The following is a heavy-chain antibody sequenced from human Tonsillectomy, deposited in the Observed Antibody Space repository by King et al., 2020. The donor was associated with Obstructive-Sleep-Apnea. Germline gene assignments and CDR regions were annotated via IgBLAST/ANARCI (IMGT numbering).Heavy chain of an antibody. CDR1: GFTFTTYW. V-gene: IGHV3-7*03. D-gene: IGHD1-14*01. CDR3: ARDPGIGFDY. J-gene: IGHJ4*02. Sequence: VQLVESGGALVQPGGSLRLSCAASGFTFTTYWMTWVRRAPGKGLEWVSNINQGGSEKDYLDSVKGRFTISRENAKSSLYLQMNSLRDEDTAVYYCARDPGIGFDYWGQGTLLAVSS. CDR2: INQGGSEK.